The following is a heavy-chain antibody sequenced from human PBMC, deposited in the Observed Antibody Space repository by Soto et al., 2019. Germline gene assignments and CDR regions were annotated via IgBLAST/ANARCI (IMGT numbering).Heavy chain of an antibody. D-gene: IGHD3-22*01. CDR3: ARLRAVGDSSGYGPYYFDY. CDR2: ISYDGSNK. Sequence: GGSLRLSCAASGFTFSSYAMHWVRQAPGKGLEWVAVISYDGSNKYYADSVKGRFTISRDNSKNTLYLQMNSLRAEDTAVHYCARLRAVGDSSGYGPYYFDYWGQGTLVTAPQ. J-gene: IGHJ4*02. CDR1: GFTFSSYA. V-gene: IGHV3-30-3*01.